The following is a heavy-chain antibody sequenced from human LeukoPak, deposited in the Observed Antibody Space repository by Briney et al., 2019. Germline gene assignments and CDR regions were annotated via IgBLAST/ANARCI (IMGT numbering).Heavy chain of an antibody. CDR3: ARLDQLIHGYWYFDV. J-gene: IGHJ2*01. V-gene: IGHV4-34*01. CDR1: GGSFSGYY. Sequence: PSETLSLTCAVYGGSFSGYYWSWLRQPPEKGLEWIGEITRYGITQYNPSLKSRVTMSLDTSNNQFSLTLSSVTAADTAVYYCARLDQLIHGYWYFDVWGRGTLVAVSS. D-gene: IGHD2-2*01. CDR2: ITRYGIT.